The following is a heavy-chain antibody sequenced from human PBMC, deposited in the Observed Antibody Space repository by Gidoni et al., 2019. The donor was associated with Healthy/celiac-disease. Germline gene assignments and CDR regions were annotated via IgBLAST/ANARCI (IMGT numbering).Heavy chain of an antibody. Sequence: QVQLQQWGAGLLKPSETLSLTCAVYGGSFSGYYWSWIRQPPGKGLEWIGEINHSGSTNYNPSLKSRVTISVDTSKNQFSLKLSSVTAADTAVYYCARALQAQGYSSILRPKKRYNCFDPWGQGTLVTVSS. CDR2: INHSGST. D-gene: IGHD6-13*01. CDR1: GGSFSGYY. J-gene: IGHJ5*02. CDR3: ARALQAQGYSSILRPKKRYNCFDP. V-gene: IGHV4-34*01.